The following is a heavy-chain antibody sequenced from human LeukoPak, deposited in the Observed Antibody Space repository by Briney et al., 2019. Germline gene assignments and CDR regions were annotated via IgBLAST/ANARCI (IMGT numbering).Heavy chain of an antibody. D-gene: IGHD1-26*01. CDR3: ARGLPSGSPRYNWCEP. Sequence: ASVKVSCKAAVYTFTRSGISWGGRAPGQGLEWMGWMSAYNGNTNYAQKLQGRVTMTTDTSTSTAYMELRSLISDRTAVYYCARGLPSGSPRYNWCEPWGQGTLVTVSS. CDR2: MSAYNGNT. V-gene: IGHV1-18*01. CDR1: VYTFTRSG. J-gene: IGHJ5*02.